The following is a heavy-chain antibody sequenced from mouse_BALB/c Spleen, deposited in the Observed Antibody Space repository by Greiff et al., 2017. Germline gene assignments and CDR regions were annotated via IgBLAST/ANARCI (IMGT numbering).Heavy chain of an antibody. V-gene: IGHV14-3*02. J-gene: IGHJ3*01. CDR2: IDPANGNT. CDR1: GFNIKDTY. CDR3: AREGAGKAFAY. Sequence: EVKLMESGAELVKPGASVKLSCTASGFNIKDTYMHWVKQRPEQGLEWIGRIDPANGNTKYDPKFQGKATITADTSSNTAYLQLSSLTSEDTAVYYCAREGAGKAFAYWGQGTLVTVSA.